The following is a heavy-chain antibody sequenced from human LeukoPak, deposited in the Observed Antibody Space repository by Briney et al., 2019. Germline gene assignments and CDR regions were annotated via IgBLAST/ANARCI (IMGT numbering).Heavy chain of an antibody. D-gene: IGHD3-10*01. CDR1: GFTFSSYW. CDR2: INSDGSST. CDR3: ARDESYGSGNDYYYYGMDV. Sequence: GGSLRLSCAASGFTFSSYWMHWVRHAPGKGLVWVSRINSDGSSTSYADSVKGRFTISRDNAKNTLYLQMNSLRAEDTAVYYCARDESYGSGNDYYYYGMDVWGQGTTVTVSS. J-gene: IGHJ6*02. V-gene: IGHV3-74*01.